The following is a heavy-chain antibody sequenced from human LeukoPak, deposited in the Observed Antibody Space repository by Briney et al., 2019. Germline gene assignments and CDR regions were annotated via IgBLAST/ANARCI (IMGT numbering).Heavy chain of an antibody. CDR2: ISSSGGTI. V-gene: IGHV3-48*04. J-gene: IGHJ5*01. CDR3: ARGWFDY. CDR1: GFTFSSYW. Sequence: SGGSLRLSCAASGFTFSSYWMSWVRQAPGKGLEWVSYISSSGGTIYYADSVKGRFTISRDNAKSSLYLQMNSLRAEDTAVYYCARGWFDYWGQGTLVTVSS.